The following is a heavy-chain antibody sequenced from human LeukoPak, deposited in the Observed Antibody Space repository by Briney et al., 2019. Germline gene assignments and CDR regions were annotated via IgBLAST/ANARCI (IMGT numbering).Heavy chain of an antibody. CDR2: INHSGST. CDR3: ATFTDSNGWYYFDY. CDR1: GGSFSGYY. Sequence: SETLSLTCAVYGGSFSGYYWSWIRQPPGKGLEWIGEINHSGSTNYNPSLKSRVTISVDTSKNQFSLKLSSVTAADTAVYYCATFTDSNGWYYFDYWGQGTLVTVSS. D-gene: IGHD6-19*01. V-gene: IGHV4-34*01. J-gene: IGHJ4*02.